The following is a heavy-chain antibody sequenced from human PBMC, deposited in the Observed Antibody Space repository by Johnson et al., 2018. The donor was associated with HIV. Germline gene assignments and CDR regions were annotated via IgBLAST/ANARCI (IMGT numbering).Heavy chain of an antibody. D-gene: IGHD1-26*01. CDR1: GFTFSDYY. V-gene: IGHV3-11*01. CDR3: ARAVGAGGI. J-gene: IGHJ3*02. Sequence: QVQLVESGGGLVKPGGSLRLSCAASGFTFSDYYMSWIRQAPGKGLESVSVVYSGGTTHYADFVKGRFTISRDNAKNSVYLQMKSLRAEDTAVYYCARAVGAGGIWGQGTMVTVSS. CDR2: VYSGGTT.